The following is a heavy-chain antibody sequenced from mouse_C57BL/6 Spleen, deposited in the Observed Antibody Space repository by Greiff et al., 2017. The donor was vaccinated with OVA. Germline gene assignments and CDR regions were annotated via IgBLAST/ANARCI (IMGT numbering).Heavy chain of an antibody. CDR3: ARSAYYGSSYRAMDY. V-gene: IGHV1-82*01. J-gene: IGHJ4*01. Sequence: QVQLQQSGPELVKPGASVKISCKASGYAFSSSWMNWVKQRPGKGLEWIGRIYPGDGDTNYNGKFKGKATLTADKSSSTAYMQLSSLTSEDSAVYFCARSAYYGSSYRAMDYWGQGTSVTVSS. D-gene: IGHD1-1*01. CDR1: GYAFSSSW. CDR2: IYPGDGDT.